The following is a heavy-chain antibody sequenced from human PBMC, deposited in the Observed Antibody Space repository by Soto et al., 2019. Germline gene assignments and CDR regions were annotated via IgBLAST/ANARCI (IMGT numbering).Heavy chain of an antibody. CDR2: INPNSGGT. V-gene: IGHV1-2*04. CDR3: ARGGYWSGGSCYHDAFDI. Sequence: GASVKVSCKASGYTFTGYYMHWVRQAPGQGLEWMGWINPNSGGTNYAQKFQGWVTMTRDTSISTAYMELSRLRSDDTAVYYCARGGYWSGGSCYHDAFDIWGQGTMVTV. J-gene: IGHJ3*02. D-gene: IGHD2-15*01. CDR1: GYTFTGYY.